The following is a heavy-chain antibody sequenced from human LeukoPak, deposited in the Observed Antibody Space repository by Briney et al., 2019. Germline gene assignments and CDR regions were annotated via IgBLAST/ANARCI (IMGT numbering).Heavy chain of an antibody. J-gene: IGHJ4*02. D-gene: IGHD6-13*01. CDR2: INPNSGGT. CDR3: AREGDSSSWPNFDY. Sequence: ASVKVSCKASGYTFTGYYMRWVRQAPGQGLEWMGWINPNSGGTNYAQKFQGRVTMTRDTSISTAYMELSRLRSDDTAVYYCAREGDSSSWPNFDYWGQGTLVTDSS. V-gene: IGHV1-2*02. CDR1: GYTFTGYY.